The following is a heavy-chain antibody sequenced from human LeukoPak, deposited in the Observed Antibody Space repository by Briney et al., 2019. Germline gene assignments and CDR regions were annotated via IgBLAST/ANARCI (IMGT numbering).Heavy chain of an antibody. CDR1: GYTFTSYD. CDR3: ASSRGYCSSTSCPVDY. D-gene: IGHD2-2*01. CDR2: MNPNSGNT. Sequence: ASVKVSCKASGYTFTSYDINWVRQATGQGLEWMGWMNPNSGNTGYAQKFQGRVTMTRNTSISTAYMELSSLRSEDTAVYYCASSRGYCSSTSCPVDYWGQGTLVTVSS. J-gene: IGHJ4*02. V-gene: IGHV1-8*01.